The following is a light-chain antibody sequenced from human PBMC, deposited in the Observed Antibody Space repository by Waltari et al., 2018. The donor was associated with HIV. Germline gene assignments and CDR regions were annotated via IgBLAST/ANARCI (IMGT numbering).Light chain of an antibody. V-gene: IGLV3-1*01. CDR3: QAWDNSAAWV. J-gene: IGLJ3*02. CDR1: NLGDQY. CDR2: QNN. Sequence: SYGVSQPPSVSVSPGQTASITCSGDNLGDQYTSWYQQRPRQPPVLVIYQNNKRPAGIPDRFSASNSGNTATLTIRGSQAMDEADYYCQAWDNSAAWVFGGGTK.